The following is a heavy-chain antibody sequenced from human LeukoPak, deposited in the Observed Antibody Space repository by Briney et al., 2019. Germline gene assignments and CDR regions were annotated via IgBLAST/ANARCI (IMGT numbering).Heavy chain of an antibody. CDR3: ARATYYYGSGSYRDYYYYGMDV. V-gene: IGHV7-4-1*02. D-gene: IGHD3-10*01. Sequence: ASVKVSCKASGYTFTSYAMNWVRQAPGQGLEWMGWINTNTGNPTYAQGFTGRFVFSLDTSVSTAYLQISSLKAEDTAVYYCARATYYYGSGSYRDYYYYGMDVWGQGTTVTVSS. CDR2: INTNTGNP. J-gene: IGHJ6*02. CDR1: GYTFTSYA.